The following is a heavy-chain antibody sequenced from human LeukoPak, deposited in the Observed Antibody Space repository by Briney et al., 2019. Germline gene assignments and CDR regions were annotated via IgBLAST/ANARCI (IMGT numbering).Heavy chain of an antibody. CDR2: IYHSEST. CDR3: ARESRYCSSTSCSPYFDY. D-gene: IGHD2-2*01. Sequence: SETLSLTCTVSGGSISSGGYYWSWIRQPPGKGLEWIGYIYHSESTYYNPSLKSRVTISVDRSKNQFSLRLSSVTAADTAVYYCARESRYCSSTSCSPYFDYWGQGTLVTVSS. V-gene: IGHV4-30-2*01. J-gene: IGHJ4*02. CDR1: GGSISSGGYY.